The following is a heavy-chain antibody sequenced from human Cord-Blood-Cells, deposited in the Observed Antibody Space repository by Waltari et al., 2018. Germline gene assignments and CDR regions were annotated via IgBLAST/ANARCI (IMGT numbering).Heavy chain of an antibody. V-gene: IGHV4-39*01. CDR2: IYYSGST. CDR1: GGSISSSSYY. CDR3: ARLPYQLLYDWFDP. J-gene: IGHJ5*02. Sequence: QLQLQESGPGLVKPSETLSLTCTVSGGSISSSSYYWGWIRQPPGKGLEWIGSIYYSGSTYYNPSLKMRVTISVDTSKNQFSLKLSAVTAADTAVYYCARLPYQLLYDWFDPWGQGTLVTVSS. D-gene: IGHD2-2*02.